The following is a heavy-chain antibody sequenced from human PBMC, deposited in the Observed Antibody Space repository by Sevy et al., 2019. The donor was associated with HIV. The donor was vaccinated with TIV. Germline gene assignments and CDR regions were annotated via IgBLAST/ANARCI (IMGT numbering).Heavy chain of an antibody. CDR2: IYYTGSS. CDR3: ARGGPNQQQLDYFDS. J-gene: IGHJ4*02. CDR1: GISISNYY. V-gene: IGHV4-59*01. D-gene: IGHD6-13*01. Sequence: SETLSLTCTVSGISISNYYWTWIRQPPGKGLEWIGYIYYTGSSDSNPSLKSRVTTSVDTSKNQFSLKLSYVTAADTAIYYCARGGPNQQQLDYFDSWGQGILVTVSS.